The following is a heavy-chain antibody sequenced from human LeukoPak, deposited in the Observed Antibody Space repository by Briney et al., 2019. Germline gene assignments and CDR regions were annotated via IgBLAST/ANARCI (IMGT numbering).Heavy chain of an antibody. D-gene: IGHD6-13*01. V-gene: IGHV4-59*08. CDR3: ARTIAAAANWFDP. CDR1: GGSLSSYY. CDR2: IYYSGST. Sequence: SETLSLTCTVSGGSLSSYYWSWIRQPPGKGLEWIGYIYYSGSTNYNPSLKSRVTISVDTSKNQFSLKLSSVTAADTAVYYCARTIAAAANWFDPWGQGTLVTVSS. J-gene: IGHJ5*02.